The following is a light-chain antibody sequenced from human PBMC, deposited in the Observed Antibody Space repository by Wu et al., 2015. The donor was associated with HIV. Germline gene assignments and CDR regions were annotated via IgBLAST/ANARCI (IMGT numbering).Light chain of an antibody. Sequence: ELVLTQSPGTLSLSLGERATLSCRAGQSVSGTYLAWYQQKPGQAPRLLMYDTATRMPGIPDRISGGGSGTDFTLTISRLEPEDFAVYYCQYYGRPPWTFGQGTKVEVK. V-gene: IGKV3-20*01. J-gene: IGKJ1*01. CDR1: QSVSGTY. CDR2: DTA. CDR3: QYYGRPPWT.